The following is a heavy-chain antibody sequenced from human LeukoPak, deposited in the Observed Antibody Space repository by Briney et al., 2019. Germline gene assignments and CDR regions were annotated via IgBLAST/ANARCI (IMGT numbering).Heavy chain of an antibody. CDR2: FYYTGDI. CDR3: VRAVGSVAGPGDWFDP. CDR1: DGSITTSSFY. D-gene: IGHD6-19*01. Sequence: SETLSLTCNVSDGSITTSSFYWGWVRQTPGKGLEWIGTFYYTGDIFYNRSLKSRVTITVDTSKDQFFLALSSVTAADTAVYYCVRAVGSVAGPGDWFDPWGPGILVTVSS. V-gene: IGHV4-39*01. J-gene: IGHJ5*02.